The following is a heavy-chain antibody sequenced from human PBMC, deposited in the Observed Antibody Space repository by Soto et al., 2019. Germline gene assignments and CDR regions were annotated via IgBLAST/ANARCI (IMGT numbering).Heavy chain of an antibody. CDR3: ARALGWFDP. CDR1: GGSISSGGYS. CDR2: IYHSGST. J-gene: IGHJ5*02. V-gene: IGHV4-30-2*01. Sequence: PSETLSLTCAVSGGSISSGGYSWSWIRQPPGKGLEWIGYIYHSGSTYYKPSLKSQVTKSVDRSKNQFSLKLSSMTAADTAVYYCARALGWFDPWGQGTLVTVSS.